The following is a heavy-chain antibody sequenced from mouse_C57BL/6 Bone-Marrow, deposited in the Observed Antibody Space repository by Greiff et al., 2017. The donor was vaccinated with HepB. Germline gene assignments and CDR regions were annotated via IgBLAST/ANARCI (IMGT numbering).Heavy chain of an antibody. CDR3: ARPHDYGSSRWYFDV. Sequence: EVQLVESGGDLVKPGGSLKLSCAASGFTFSSYGMSWVRQTPDKRLEWVATISSGGSYTYYPESVKGRFPISRDNAKNTLYLQMSSLKSEDTAMYYCARPHDYGSSRWYFDVWGTGTTVTVSS. J-gene: IGHJ1*03. V-gene: IGHV5-6*01. CDR2: ISSGGSYT. D-gene: IGHD1-1*01. CDR1: GFTFSSYG.